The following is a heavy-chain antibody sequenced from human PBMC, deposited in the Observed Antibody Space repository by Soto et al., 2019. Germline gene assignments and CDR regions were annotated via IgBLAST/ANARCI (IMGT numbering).Heavy chain of an antibody. V-gene: IGHV3-21*01. CDR2: ISSSSSYI. Sequence: GSLRLSCAASGFTFSSYSMNWVRRAPGKGLEWVSSISSSSSYIYYADSVKGRFTISRDNAKNSLYLQMNSLRAEDTAVYYCARALYSYDFDYWGQGTLVTVSS. CDR1: GFTFSSYS. J-gene: IGHJ4*02. D-gene: IGHD5-18*01. CDR3: ARALYSYDFDY.